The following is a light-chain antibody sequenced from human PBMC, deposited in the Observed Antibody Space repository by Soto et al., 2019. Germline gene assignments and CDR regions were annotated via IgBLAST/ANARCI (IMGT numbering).Light chain of an antibody. CDR2: GAS. CDR3: QQYGSSPST. Sequence: DIVLTQSPGTLSLSPGERATLSCWASQSLSTDYLAWYQLKPGQPPRLLIYGASSRATGIPDRFSGSGSGTDFTLTISRLEPEDFAVYYCQQYGSSPSTFGQGTKLEIK. J-gene: IGKJ2*01. V-gene: IGKV3-20*01. CDR1: QSLSTDY.